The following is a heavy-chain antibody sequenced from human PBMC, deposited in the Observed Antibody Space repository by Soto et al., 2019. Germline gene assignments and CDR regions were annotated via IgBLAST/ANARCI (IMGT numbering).Heavy chain of an antibody. V-gene: IGHV3-23*01. D-gene: IGHD2-15*01. CDR2: INSGGVDT. CDR3: MKGWWALNAVNIPYH. J-gene: IGHJ5*02. CDR1: GFTFDNYT. Sequence: GGSLRLSCAASGFTFDNYTMSWVRQAPGKGLEWVSSINSGGVDTDDADSVKGRFIISRDNSRNTLYLQMNSLRAEDTALYYCMKGWWALNAVNIPYHWGRGTLVPVSS.